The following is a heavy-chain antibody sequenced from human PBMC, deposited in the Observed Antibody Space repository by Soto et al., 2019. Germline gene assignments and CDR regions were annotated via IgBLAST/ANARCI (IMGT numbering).Heavy chain of an antibody. V-gene: IGHV1-18*04. CDR1: GYTFTSYG. CDR3: ARDALLFDYSLDSSGYYHAFDY. D-gene: IGHD3-22*01. J-gene: IGHJ4*02. CDR2: ISAYNGNT. Sequence: ASVKVSCKASGYTFTSYGISWVRQAPGQGLEWMGWISAYNGNTNYAQKLQGRVTMTTDTSTSTAYMELRSLRSDDTAVYYCARDALLFDYSLDSSGYYHAFDYWGQGTLVTVSS.